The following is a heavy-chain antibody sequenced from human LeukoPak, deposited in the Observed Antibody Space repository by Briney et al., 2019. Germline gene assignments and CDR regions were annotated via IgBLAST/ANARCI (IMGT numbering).Heavy chain of an antibody. CDR2: ISYDGSNK. V-gene: IGHV3-30*04. J-gene: IGHJ4*02. CDR1: GFPFSSYA. CDR3: ARVGLNDYGSGTYAEY. Sequence: GGSLRLSCAASGFPFSSYAMHWVRQAPGKGLEWVAVISYDGSNKYYADSVKGRFTISRDNAKNSLYLQMNTLRAEDTAVYYCARVGLNDYGSGTYAEYWGQGTLVTVSS. D-gene: IGHD3-10*01.